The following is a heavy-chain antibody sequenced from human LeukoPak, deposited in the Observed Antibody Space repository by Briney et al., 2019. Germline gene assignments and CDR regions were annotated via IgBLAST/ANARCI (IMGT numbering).Heavy chain of an antibody. V-gene: IGHV3-23*01. CDR3: SSSEYYFDY. Sequence: GRSLRLSCAASGFTFSSYAMSWVRQAPGKGLEWVSAISGSGGSTYYADSVKGRFTISRDNSKNTLYLQMNSLRAEDTAVYYCSSSEYYFDYWGQGTLVTVSS. CDR2: ISGSGGST. J-gene: IGHJ4*02. CDR1: GFTFSSYA. D-gene: IGHD2-15*01.